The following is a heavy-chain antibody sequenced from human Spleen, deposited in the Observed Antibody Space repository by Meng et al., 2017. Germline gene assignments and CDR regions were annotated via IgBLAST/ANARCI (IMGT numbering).Heavy chain of an antibody. CDR3: ARTKDPDYRRTRYFDY. Sequence: ARVQGSGAGLGTPSETLSLACSVPGGSVCSVGDFWSWIRQPPGKGLEWIGYISHRGNNNYNPSLKSRVTISVDRSKNKFSLRLSSVTAADTAIYSCARTKDPDYRRTRYFDYWGQGTLVTVSS. D-gene: IGHD4/OR15-4a*01. CDR2: ISHRGNN. V-gene: IGHV4-61*08. J-gene: IGHJ4*02. CDR1: GGSVCSVGDF.